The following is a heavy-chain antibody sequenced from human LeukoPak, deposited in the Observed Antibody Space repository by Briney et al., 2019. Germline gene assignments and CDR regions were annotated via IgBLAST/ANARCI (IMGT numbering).Heavy chain of an antibody. CDR3: VKDGSGSYYTYYFDY. D-gene: IGHD3-10*01. CDR2: ISSNGGST. J-gene: IGHJ4*02. CDR1: GFTFSRYA. Sequence: QPGGSLRLSCAASGFTFSRYAMHWVRQAPGKGLEYVSAISSNGGSTYYADSVKGRFTISRDNSKNTLYLQMSSLRAEDTAVYYCVKDGSGSYYTYYFDYWGQGTLVTVYS. V-gene: IGHV3-64D*06.